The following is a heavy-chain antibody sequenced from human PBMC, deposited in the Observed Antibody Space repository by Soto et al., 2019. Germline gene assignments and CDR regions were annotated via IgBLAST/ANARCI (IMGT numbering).Heavy chain of an antibody. J-gene: IGHJ5*01. CDR3: ARVYHSSRATHWFDC. D-gene: IGHD2-15*01. CDR2: IIPLFGTT. CDR1: GGTFTNYA. Sequence: QVQLVQSGAEVKKPGSSVKVSCKASGGTFTNYAVSWVRQAPGQGLEWMGDIIPLFGTTNYAQKFQGRHPIVADESQSARNKEQTNPRSEDTALYYCARVYHSSRATHWFDCWGQGTLVTV. V-gene: IGHV1-69*01.